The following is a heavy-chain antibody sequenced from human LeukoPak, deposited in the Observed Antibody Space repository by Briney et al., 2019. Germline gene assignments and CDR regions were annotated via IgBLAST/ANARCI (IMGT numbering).Heavy chain of an antibody. CDR1: VVSFNDYY. V-gene: IGHV4-34*01. D-gene: IGHD4-11*01. CDR2: INHSGYT. CDR3: TRMTTGYDY. J-gene: IGHJ4*02. Sequence: SETLSLTRAVSVVSFNDYYWSWVRQTAGKGLEWIGEINHSGYTNDSPSLKSRVTLSIDTSRKQFSLNLRSVTVADTGIYYCTRMTTGYDYSDQGTLVTVSS.